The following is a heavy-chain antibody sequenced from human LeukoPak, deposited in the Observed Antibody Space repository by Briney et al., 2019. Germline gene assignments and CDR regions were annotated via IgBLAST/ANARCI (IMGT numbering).Heavy chain of an antibody. CDR1: GGSISSSNW. CDR3: ARVSGYSGYDMSEQDWFDP. CDR2: IYHSGST. V-gene: IGHV4-4*02. D-gene: IGHD5-12*01. Sequence: SETLSLTCAVSGGSISSSNWWSWVRQPPGKGLEWIGEIYHSGSTNYNPSLKSRVTISVDTSKNQFSLKLSSVTAADTAVYYCARVSGYSGYDMSEQDWFDPWGQGTLVTVSS. J-gene: IGHJ5*02.